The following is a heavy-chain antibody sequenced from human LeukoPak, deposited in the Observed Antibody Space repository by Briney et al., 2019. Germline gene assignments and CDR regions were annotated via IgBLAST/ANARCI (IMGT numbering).Heavy chain of an antibody. CDR2: TYYRSKWFS. CDR1: GDSVSSDSAA. CDR3: ARGPGYFQH. J-gene: IGHJ1*01. Sequence: SGPTLVNPSQPLSLTCAISGDSVSSDSAAWNWIRQSPSRGLEWLGRTYYRSKWFSRYAVSVKSRITINADTSKNQFSLQLNSVTPDDTAVYYCARGPGYFQHWGQGTLVTVSS. V-gene: IGHV6-1*01.